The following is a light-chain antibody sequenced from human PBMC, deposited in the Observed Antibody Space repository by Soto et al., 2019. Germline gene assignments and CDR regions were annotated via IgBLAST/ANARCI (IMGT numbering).Light chain of an antibody. CDR2: GAS. CDR3: QQRSNWPPWT. J-gene: IGKJ1*01. Sequence: EIVLTQSPATLSLSPGERATLSCRASQSVNSYLAWYQQKPGQAPRLLIYGASNRATGIPARFSGSGSGTDFTLTISSLEPEDFAVYYCQQRSNWPPWTFGQGTKVEIK. CDR1: QSVNSY. V-gene: IGKV3-11*01.